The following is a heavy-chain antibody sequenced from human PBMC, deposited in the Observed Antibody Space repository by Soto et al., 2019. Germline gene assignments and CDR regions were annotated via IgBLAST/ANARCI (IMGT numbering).Heavy chain of an antibody. J-gene: IGHJ4*02. CDR2: ISGSGGST. CDR3: AKSYGAGSPSDLGY. Sequence: GGSLRLSCAASGFTFSSHAMSWVRQAPGKGLEWVSAISGSGGSTYYADSVKGRFTISRDNSKNTLYLQMNSLRAEDTAVYYCAKSYGAGSPSDLGYLGQGTLVTVSS. V-gene: IGHV3-23*01. D-gene: IGHD4-17*01. CDR1: GFTFSSHA.